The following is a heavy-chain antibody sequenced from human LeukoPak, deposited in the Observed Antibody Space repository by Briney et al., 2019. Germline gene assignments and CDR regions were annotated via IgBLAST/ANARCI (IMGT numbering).Heavy chain of an antibody. Sequence: GESLKISCKGPGYSFTSYWIGWVRQMPGKGLEWMGIIYPGDSDTRYSPSFQGQVTISADKSISTAYLQWSSLKASDTAMYYCARQTRTMVRGVIDDYWGQGTLVTVSS. CDR2: IYPGDSDT. CDR1: GYSFTSYW. V-gene: IGHV5-51*01. J-gene: IGHJ4*02. D-gene: IGHD3-10*01. CDR3: ARQTRTMVRGVIDDY.